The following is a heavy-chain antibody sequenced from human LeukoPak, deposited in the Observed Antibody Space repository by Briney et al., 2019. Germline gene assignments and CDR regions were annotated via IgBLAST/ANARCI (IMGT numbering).Heavy chain of an antibody. Sequence: PSETLSLTCAVYVGSFSGYYWNWIRQPPGKGLEWIGEINHSGSTNYNPSRKSRVTISVDTSKNQFSLKLSSVTAADTAVYYCARGSPVFGVVVPFIHWGQGTLVTVSS. J-gene: IGHJ4*02. CDR1: VGSFSGYY. D-gene: IGHD3-3*01. CDR2: INHSGST. V-gene: IGHV4-34*01. CDR3: ARGSPVFGVVVPFIH.